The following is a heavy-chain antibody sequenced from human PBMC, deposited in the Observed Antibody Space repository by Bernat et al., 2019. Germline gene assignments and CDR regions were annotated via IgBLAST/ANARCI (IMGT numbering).Heavy chain of an antibody. D-gene: IGHD2-21*02. CDR1: GFTVSNNH. J-gene: IGHJ4*02. CDR2: IYGTGTT. Sequence: EVQVVASGGGLVQPGGSLRLSCAASGFTVSNNHVKWVRQAPGKGLECVSVIYGTGTTDYEESVKGRFTIFRDSSKNTVYLQMNSLRGEDSAIYYCAGYGGNSVWGQGTLVTVSS. V-gene: IGHV3-66*01. CDR3: AGYGGNSV.